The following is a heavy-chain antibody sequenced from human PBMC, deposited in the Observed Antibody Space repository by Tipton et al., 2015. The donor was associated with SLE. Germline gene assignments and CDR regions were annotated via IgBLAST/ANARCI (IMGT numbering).Heavy chain of an antibody. D-gene: IGHD3-22*01. CDR1: GFTFSGSG. CDR2: IRSKANSYAT. J-gene: IGHJ4*02. V-gene: IGHV3-73*01. Sequence: GSLRLSCAASGFTFSGSGMHWVRQASGRGLEWVGRIRSKANSYATAYAASVKGRFTISRDDSKNTAYLRMNSLKTEDTAVYYCSRGTYYYDSSGPSQYWGQGTLVTVSS. CDR3: SRGTYYYDSSGPSQY.